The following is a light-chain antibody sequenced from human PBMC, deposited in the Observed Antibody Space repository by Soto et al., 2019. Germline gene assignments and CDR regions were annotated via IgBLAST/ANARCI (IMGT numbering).Light chain of an antibody. CDR3: QQYYSIPWT. CDR1: QSVLYSSNNKNY. J-gene: IGKJ1*01. CDR2: WAS. V-gene: IGKV4-1*01. Sequence: DIVMTQSPDSLAVSLGARATINCKSSQSVLYSSNNKNYLAWFQQKPGQPPKLLIFWASTREFGVPDRFSGSGSGTDFTLTISSLQAEDVAVYYCQQYYSIPWTFGQGTEVEIK.